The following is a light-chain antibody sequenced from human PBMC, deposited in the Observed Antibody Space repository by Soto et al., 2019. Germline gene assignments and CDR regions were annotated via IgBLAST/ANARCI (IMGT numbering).Light chain of an antibody. CDR1: QSVSSY. Sequence: EIVLTQSPATLSLSPGERATLSCRASQSVSSYLAWYQQKPGQAHRLLVYDASNRATGIPARFSGSGSGTDFTLTISSLEPEDFAVYYCQQRSNWPPFTFGHGT. CDR3: QQRSNWPPFT. CDR2: DAS. V-gene: IGKV3-11*01. J-gene: IGKJ3*01.